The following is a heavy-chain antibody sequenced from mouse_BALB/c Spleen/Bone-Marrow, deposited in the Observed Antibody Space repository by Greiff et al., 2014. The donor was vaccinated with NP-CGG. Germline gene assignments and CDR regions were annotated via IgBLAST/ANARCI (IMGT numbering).Heavy chain of an antibody. Sequence: LQQSGSELVRPGASVKLSCKASGYTFTSYWMHWVKQRPGQGLEWLGNIYPGTGSINYDEKFKSKATLTGDTSSSTAYMQLSSLTSEDSAVYYCTRSGYVMDYWGQGTSVTVSP. CDR3: TRSGYVMDY. D-gene: IGHD3-1*01. CDR1: GYTFTSYW. V-gene: IGHV1S22*01. CDR2: IYPGTGSI. J-gene: IGHJ4*01.